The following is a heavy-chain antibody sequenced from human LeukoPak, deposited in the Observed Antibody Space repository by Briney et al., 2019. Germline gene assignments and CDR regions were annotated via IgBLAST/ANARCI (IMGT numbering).Heavy chain of an antibody. CDR3: ARAHSSGYYGGGMDV. Sequence: SETLSLTCTVPGGSISSYYWSWLRQPPGKGLEWIGYIYYSGSTNYNPSLKSRVTISVDTSKNQFSLKLSSVTAADTAVYYCARAHSSGYYGGGMDVWGQGTTVTVSS. CDR2: IYYSGST. V-gene: IGHV4-59*01. D-gene: IGHD6-19*01. CDR1: GGSISSYY. J-gene: IGHJ6*02.